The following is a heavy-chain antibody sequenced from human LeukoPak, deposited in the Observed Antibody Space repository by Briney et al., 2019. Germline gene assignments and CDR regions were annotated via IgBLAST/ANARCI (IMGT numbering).Heavy chain of an antibody. Sequence: SETLSLTCTVSGYRISSGYHWGWIRQTPGKWLEWLGSIDQSGSAYDNPSLRSRVTISLDTSKNQVYLKVNSVTAADTAVYYCVRSEINDYSKYWGQGTLVTVSS. V-gene: IGHV4-38-2*02. D-gene: IGHD4-11*01. CDR3: VRSEINDYSKY. J-gene: IGHJ4*02. CDR1: GYRISSGYH. CDR2: IDQSGSA.